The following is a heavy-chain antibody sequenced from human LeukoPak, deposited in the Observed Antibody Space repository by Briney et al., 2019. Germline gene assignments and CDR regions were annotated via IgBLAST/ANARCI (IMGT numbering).Heavy chain of an antibody. CDR3: ARGGIFGVVFRFDY. CDR1: GGSFSGYY. D-gene: IGHD3-3*01. V-gene: IGHV4-34*01. Sequence: PSETLSLTCAVYGGSFSGYYWSWIRQPPGKGLEWIGEINHSGSTNYNPSLKSRVTISVDTSKNQFSLKLSSVTAVDTAVYYCARGGIFGVVFRFDYWGQGTLVTVSS. CDR2: INHSGST. J-gene: IGHJ4*02.